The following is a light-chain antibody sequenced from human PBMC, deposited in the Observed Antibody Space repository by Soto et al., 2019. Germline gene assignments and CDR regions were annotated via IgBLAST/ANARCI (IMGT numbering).Light chain of an antibody. J-gene: IGKJ4*01. CDR3: QQYNSYSLT. Sequence: DIQMTQSPSTLSASVGDRVTITCRASQSISSRLAWYQQKPGKAPKILIYDASNLETGVPSRFSGSRSGTEFTLTISSLQPDDYATYYCQQYNSYSLTFGRGTKVEIK. CDR1: QSISSR. V-gene: IGKV1-5*01. CDR2: DAS.